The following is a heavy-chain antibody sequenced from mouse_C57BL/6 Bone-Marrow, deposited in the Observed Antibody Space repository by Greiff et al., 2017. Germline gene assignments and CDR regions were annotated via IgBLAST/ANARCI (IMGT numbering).Heavy chain of an antibody. V-gene: IGHV5-6*01. Sequence: EVQLVESGGDLVKPGGSLKLSCAASGFTFSSYGMSWVRPTPDKSLEWVATISRGGSYTYYPDSVKGRFTISRDYAKNTLYLQMSSLKAEDTAMYYCASHECWDWFAYWGQGTLVTVSA. J-gene: IGHJ3*01. CDR1: GFTFSSYG. CDR2: ISRGGSYT. D-gene: IGHD4-1*01. CDR3: ASHECWDWFAY.